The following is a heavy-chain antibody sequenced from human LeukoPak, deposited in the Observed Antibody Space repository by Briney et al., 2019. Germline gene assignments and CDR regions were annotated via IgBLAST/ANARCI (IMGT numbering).Heavy chain of an antibody. CDR1: GYTFTSYA. J-gene: IGHJ5*02. D-gene: IGHD6-13*01. CDR2: INTNTGNP. Sequence: ASVKVSCKASGYTFTSYAMNWVRQAPGQGLELMGWINTNTGNPTYAQGFTGRFVFSLDTSVGTAYLQISSLKAEDTAVYYCAKGDSSSPYNWFDPWGQGTLVIVSS. V-gene: IGHV7-4-1*02. CDR3: AKGDSSSPYNWFDP.